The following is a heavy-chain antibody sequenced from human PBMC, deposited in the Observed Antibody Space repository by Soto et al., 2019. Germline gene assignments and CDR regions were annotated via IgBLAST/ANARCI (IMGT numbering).Heavy chain of an antibody. J-gene: IGHJ4*02. Sequence: GASVKVSCKASGYTFTSYAMHWVRQAPGQRLEWMGWINAGKGNTKYSQKFQDRVTVTRDTSASTAYMELSSLRSEDTAVYYCARAGDDCSTTSCYMIDYWGQGTLVTSPQ. CDR1: GYTFTSYA. CDR2: INAGKGNT. D-gene: IGHD2-2*02. V-gene: IGHV1-3*01. CDR3: ARAGDDCSTTSCYMIDY.